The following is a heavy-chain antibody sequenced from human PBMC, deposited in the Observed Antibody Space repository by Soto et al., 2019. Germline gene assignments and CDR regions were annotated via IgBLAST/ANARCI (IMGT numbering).Heavy chain of an antibody. CDR1: GGSFSGYY. J-gene: IGHJ4*02. D-gene: IGHD3-9*01. Sequence: PSETLSLTCAVYGGSFSGYYWSWIRQPPGKGLEWIGEINHSGSTNYNPSLKSRVTISVDTSKNQFSLKLSSVTAADTAVYYCARGELRYFDWLLPHPELYFDYWGQGTLVTVSS. V-gene: IGHV4-34*01. CDR3: ARGELRYFDWLLPHPELYFDY. CDR2: INHSGST.